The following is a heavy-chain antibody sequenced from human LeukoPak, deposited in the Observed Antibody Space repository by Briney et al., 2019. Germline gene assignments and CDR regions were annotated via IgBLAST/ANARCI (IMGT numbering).Heavy chain of an antibody. CDR3: ARDLMAVAGTGFDY. V-gene: IGHV3-21*01. D-gene: IGHD6-19*01. CDR2: ISRAGDYT. CDR1: GFTFSSYS. Sequence: KTGGSLRLSCVASGFTFSSYSMNWVRQAPGKGLEWVSSISRAGDYTYSEDSVKGRFTISRDNAKDSLYLQLNSLRAEDTAIYYCARDLMAVAGTGFDYWGRGALVTVSS. J-gene: IGHJ4*02.